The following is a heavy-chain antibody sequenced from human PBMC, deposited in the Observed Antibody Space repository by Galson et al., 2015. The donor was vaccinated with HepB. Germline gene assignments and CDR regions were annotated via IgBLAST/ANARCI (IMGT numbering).Heavy chain of an antibody. D-gene: IGHD3-3*01. CDR1: GFTFSSYA. J-gene: IGHJ4*02. CDR3: AKSLLEWLLESSEGFDY. V-gene: IGHV3-23*01. CDR2: ISGSGGST. Sequence: SLRLSCAASGFTFSSYAMSWVRQAPGKGLEWVSAISGSGGSTYYADSVKGRFTISRDNSKNTLYLQMNSLRAEDTAVYYCAKSLLEWLLESSEGFDYWGQGTLVTVSS.